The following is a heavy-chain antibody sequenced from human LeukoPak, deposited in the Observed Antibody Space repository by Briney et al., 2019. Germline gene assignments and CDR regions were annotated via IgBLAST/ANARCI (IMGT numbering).Heavy chain of an antibody. CDR1: GYTFTGYY. Sequence: GASVKVSCRASGYTFTGYYMHWVRQAPGPGLEWMGWINPNSGGTNYAQKFQGRVTMTTDTSISTAYMELSRLRSDDTAVYYCARDRRYGGKGDYWGQGTLVTVSS. J-gene: IGHJ4*02. CDR3: ARDRRYGGKGDY. D-gene: IGHD4-23*01. CDR2: INPNSGGT. V-gene: IGHV1-2*02.